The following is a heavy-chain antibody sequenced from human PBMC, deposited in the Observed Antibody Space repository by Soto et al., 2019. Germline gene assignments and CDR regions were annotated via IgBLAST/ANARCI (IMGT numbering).Heavy chain of an antibody. Sequence: VQLVESGGGVVQPGGPWQPPCPAPGSTFGNDARHWFRQAPGKGRGWVAVVSHDGRNTHYADSLKGRFTISRDSSKNTVSLEMTSLRAEDTAVYYCAKGGRQWLVTSDFNYWGQGALVTVSS. J-gene: IGHJ4*02. D-gene: IGHD6-19*01. V-gene: IGHV3-30*18. CDR1: GSTFGNDA. CDR3: AKGGRQWLVTSDFNY. CDR2: VSHDGRNT.